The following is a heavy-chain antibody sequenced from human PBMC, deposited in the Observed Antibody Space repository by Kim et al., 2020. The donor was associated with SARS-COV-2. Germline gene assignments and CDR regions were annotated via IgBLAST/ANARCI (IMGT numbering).Heavy chain of an antibody. V-gene: IGHV4-59*08. CDR2: IYDTGRT. Sequence: SETLSLTCTVSGGSISSYYWSWIRQPPGQGLEWIGFIYDTGRTDYNPSLKSRVTISVDTSKKQFSLKMSSLTAADTAVYYWARRDSSNWYIDYWGLGTLVTVSS. CDR1: GGSISSYY. J-gene: IGHJ4*02. D-gene: IGHD6-13*01. CDR3: ARRDSSNWYIDY.